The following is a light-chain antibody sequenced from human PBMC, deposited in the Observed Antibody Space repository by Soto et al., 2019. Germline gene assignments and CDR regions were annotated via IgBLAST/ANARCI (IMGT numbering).Light chain of an antibody. CDR3: HQYYYWPPWT. V-gene: IGKV3-15*01. CDR1: QSVSRN. CDR2: GAS. J-gene: IGKJ1*01. Sequence: EIVMTPSPATLSVSPGERATLSCKASQSVSRNLAWYQQKPGQAPRLLIYGASTRATDIPARFSGSGSGTEFTLTISSLQSEDFAVYYCHQYYYWPPWTFGQGTKVDIK.